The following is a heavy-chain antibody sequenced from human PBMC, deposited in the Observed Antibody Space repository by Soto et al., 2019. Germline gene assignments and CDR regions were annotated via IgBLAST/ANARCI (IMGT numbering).Heavy chain of an antibody. CDR3: AGESLAPYYYYGMDV. J-gene: IGHJ6*02. CDR1: GYTFTRSG. CDR2: ISTYNGDT. V-gene: IGHV1-18*01. Sequence: QVQLVQSGAEVKKPGASVKVSCKASGYTFTRSGISWVRQAHGQGLEWMGWISTYNGDTNYAQTFQGRVTMTTDTSTSTVYMELRSLRSDDTAVYYCAGESLAPYYYYGMDVWGQGTPVTVSS.